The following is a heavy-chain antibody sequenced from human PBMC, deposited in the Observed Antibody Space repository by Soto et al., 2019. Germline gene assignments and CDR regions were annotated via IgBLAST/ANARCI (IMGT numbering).Heavy chain of an antibody. D-gene: IGHD3-16*01. CDR2: ISPFGGAT. Sequence: QVRLVQSGAEVRKTGASVKVSCKASGDSVSNDYLHWVRQAPGQGFEWLGLISPFGGATAYAQRGEGRVTATRDKSSTTGDRERSSLRSDDTAGYYGAKGRGGKTVANVGMDVWGQGVTVTVAS. V-gene: IGHV1-46*04. CDR1: GDSVSNDY. J-gene: IGHJ6*02. CDR3: AKGRGGKTVANVGMDV.